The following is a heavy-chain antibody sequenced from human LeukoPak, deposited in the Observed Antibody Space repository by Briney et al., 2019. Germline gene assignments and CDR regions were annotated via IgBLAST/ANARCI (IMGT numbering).Heavy chain of an antibody. CDR1: EYTFTGYY. J-gene: IGHJ4*02. CDR2: INPNSGGT. D-gene: IGHD6-13*01. CDR3: ARGPYSSSWYGY. V-gene: IGHV1-2*02. Sequence: ASVKVSCKASEYTFTGYYMHWVRQAPGQGLEWMGWINPNSGGTNYAQKFQGRVTMTRDTSISTAYMELSRLRSDDTAVYYCARGPYSSSWYGYWGQGTLVTVSS.